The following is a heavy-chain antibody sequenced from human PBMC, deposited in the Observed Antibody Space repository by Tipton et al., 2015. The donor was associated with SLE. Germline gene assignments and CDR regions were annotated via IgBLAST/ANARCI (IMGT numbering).Heavy chain of an antibody. D-gene: IGHD5/OR15-5a*01. Sequence: TLSLTCTVSGYSISSGYYWGWIRQPPGKGLEWIGNIYHSGSTYYNPSLKSRVTISVDTSKNQFSLRLSSVTAADTAVYYCARVVSERYFDYWGQGILVTVSS. J-gene: IGHJ4*02. CDR2: IYHSGST. CDR1: GYSISSGYY. V-gene: IGHV4-38-2*02. CDR3: ARVVSERYFDY.